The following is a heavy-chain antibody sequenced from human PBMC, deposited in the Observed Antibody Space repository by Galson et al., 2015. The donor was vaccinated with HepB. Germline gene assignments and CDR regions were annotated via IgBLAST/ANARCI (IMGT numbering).Heavy chain of an antibody. J-gene: IGHJ5*02. CDR2: IYHSGST. V-gene: IGHV4-4*02. CDR3: ARERKKWLLSPGWFDP. D-gene: IGHD3-3*01. CDR1: GGSISSSNW. Sequence: LSLTCAVSGGSISSSNWWSWVRQPPGKGLEWIGEIYHSGSTNYNPSLKSRVTISVDKSKNQFSLKLSSVTAADTAVYHCARERKKWLLSPGWFDPWGQGTLVTVSS.